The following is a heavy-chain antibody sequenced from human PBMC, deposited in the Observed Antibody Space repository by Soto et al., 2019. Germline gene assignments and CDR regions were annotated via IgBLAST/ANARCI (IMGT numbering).Heavy chain of an antibody. V-gene: IGHV1-69*08. Sequence: QVQLVQSGAEVKKPGSSVKVSCKASGGTFSSYTISWVRQDPGQGLEWMGRISPILGIANYAQKFQGRVTITADKSTSTAYMELSSLRSEDTAVYYCARDRDYDSSGYYPYYYGMDVWGQGTTVTVSS. J-gene: IGHJ6*02. CDR2: ISPILGIA. D-gene: IGHD3-22*01. CDR3: ARDRDYDSSGYYPYYYGMDV. CDR1: GGTFSSYT.